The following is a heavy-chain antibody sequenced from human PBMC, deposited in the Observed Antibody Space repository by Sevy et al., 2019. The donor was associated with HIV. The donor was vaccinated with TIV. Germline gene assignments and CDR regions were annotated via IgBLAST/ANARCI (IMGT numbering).Heavy chain of an antibody. CDR1: GFTFSSYD. V-gene: IGHV3-23*01. Sequence: GGSLRLSCAASGFTFSSYDMSWVRQAPGKGLEWVSVISGSGVSTHYADSVKGRFTISRDNSKNTLYLQLNSLRAEDTAVYYCAKSMGGFDAFDIWGQGTMVTVSS. CDR2: ISGSGVST. J-gene: IGHJ3*02. CDR3: AKSMGGFDAFDI. D-gene: IGHD6-25*01.